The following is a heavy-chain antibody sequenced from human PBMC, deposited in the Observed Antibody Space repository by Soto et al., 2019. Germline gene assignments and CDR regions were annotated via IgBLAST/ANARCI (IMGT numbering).Heavy chain of an antibody. CDR1: GGSISSGGYS. CDR3: ARDKITGLFDY. V-gene: IGHV4-30-2*01. Sequence: SETLSLTCAVSGGSISSGGYSWSWIRQPPGKGLEWIGYIYHRGSTYYNPSLKSRVTISVDRSKNQFSLKLSSVTAADTAVYYCARDKITGLFDYWGQGTLVTVSS. CDR2: IYHRGST. D-gene: IGHD2-8*02. J-gene: IGHJ4*02.